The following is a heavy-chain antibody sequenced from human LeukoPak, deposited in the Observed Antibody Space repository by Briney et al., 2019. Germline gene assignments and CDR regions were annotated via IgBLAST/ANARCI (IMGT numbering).Heavy chain of an antibody. V-gene: IGHV1-69*13. D-gene: IGHD6-19*01. CDR3: ARWEYSSGWYARFDY. CDR2: IIPIFGTA. CDR1: GGTFSSYA. J-gene: IGHJ4*02. Sequence: VKVSCQASGGTFSSYAIGWVRQAPGQGLEWMGGIIPIFGTAYYAQKFQGRVTITADESTSTAYMELSSLRSEDTAVYYCARWEYSSGWYARFDYWGQGTLVTVSS.